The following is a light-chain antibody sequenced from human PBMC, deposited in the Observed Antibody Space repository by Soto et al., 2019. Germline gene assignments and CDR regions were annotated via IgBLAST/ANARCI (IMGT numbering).Light chain of an antibody. Sequence: EVVMTQSPATLSVSPEERATLSCRASQSVYNNLAWYQQKPGQAPRLLIYDASTRATGVPARFSGSGSGTEFTLTISSLQSEDLAIYHCQQYNNWPPFTFGQGTKLEI. CDR1: QSVYNN. V-gene: IGKV3-15*01. J-gene: IGKJ2*01. CDR3: QQYNNWPPFT. CDR2: DAS.